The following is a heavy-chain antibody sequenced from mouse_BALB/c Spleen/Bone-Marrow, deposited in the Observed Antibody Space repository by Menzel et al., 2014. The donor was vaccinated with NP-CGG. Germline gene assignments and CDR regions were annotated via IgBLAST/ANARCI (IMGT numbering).Heavy chain of an antibody. CDR2: INSNGGST. Sequence: EVMLVESGGGLVQPGGSLKLSCAASRFTFSSYGMSWVRRTPDKRLELVATINSNGGSTYYPDSVKGRFTISRDNAKNTLYLQMSSLKSEDTAMYYCARDRYYGYAMDYWGQGTSVTVSS. D-gene: IGHD1-1*01. V-gene: IGHV5-6-3*01. J-gene: IGHJ4*01. CDR1: RFTFSSYG. CDR3: ARDRYYGYAMDY.